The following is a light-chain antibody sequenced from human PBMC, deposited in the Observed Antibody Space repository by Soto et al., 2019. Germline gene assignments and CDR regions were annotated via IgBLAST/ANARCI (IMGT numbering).Light chain of an antibody. CDR1: QSFSSY. CDR3: QQRSNWPPYT. J-gene: IGKJ2*01. V-gene: IGKV3-11*01. Sequence: EIVLTQSPATLSLSPGERATLSCRASQSFSSYLAWYQQKPGQAPRILIYDASNRATGIPARSSGSGSGTNFTLTISSLEPEAFAVYYCQQRSNWPPYTFGQGTKLEIK. CDR2: DAS.